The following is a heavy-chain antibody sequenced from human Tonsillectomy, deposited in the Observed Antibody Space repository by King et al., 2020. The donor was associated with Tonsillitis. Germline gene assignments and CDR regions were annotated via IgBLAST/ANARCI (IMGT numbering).Heavy chain of an antibody. CDR3: ARGQFEELLTSPFDY. D-gene: IGHD3-10*01. J-gene: IGHJ4*02. CDR2: IYYSGST. CDR1: GGSISTYY. Sequence: LQLQESGPGLVKPSETLSLTCTVSGGSISTYYWSWIRQSPGKGLEWIAYIYYSGSTNYNPSLKSRVTISVDTSKNQFSLKVNSVTAADTAVYYCARGQFEELLTSPFDYWGQGTLVTVSS. V-gene: IGHV4-59*01.